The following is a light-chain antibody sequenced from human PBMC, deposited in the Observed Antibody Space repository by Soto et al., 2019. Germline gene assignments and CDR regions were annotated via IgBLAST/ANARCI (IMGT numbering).Light chain of an antibody. V-gene: IGLV2-14*01. CDR2: DVG. CDR1: SSDIGGYNF. CDR3: NSYRTVSTYV. J-gene: IGLJ1*01. Sequence: QSVLTQPASMSGAPGQSITIACTGTSSDIGGYNFVSWYQQHPGKAPKLLIYDVGNRPSGVSNRFSGSKSGNTASLTISGLQAEDEAHYYCNSYRTVSTYVFGTGTKLTVL.